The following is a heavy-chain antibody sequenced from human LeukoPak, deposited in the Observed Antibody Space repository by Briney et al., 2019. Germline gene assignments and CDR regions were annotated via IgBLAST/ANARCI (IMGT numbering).Heavy chain of an antibody. D-gene: IGHD3-22*01. Sequence: ASVKVSCKASGYTFTSYDINWVRQAPGQGLEWMGWMNPNSGNTGYAQKFQGRVTMTRDTSINTAYMELSGLRSEDTAVYYCARDYYESSGYYYYYYYMDVWGKGTTVTISS. CDR1: GYTFTSYD. CDR2: MNPNSGNT. V-gene: IGHV1-8*01. J-gene: IGHJ6*03. CDR3: ARDYYESSGYYYYYYYMDV.